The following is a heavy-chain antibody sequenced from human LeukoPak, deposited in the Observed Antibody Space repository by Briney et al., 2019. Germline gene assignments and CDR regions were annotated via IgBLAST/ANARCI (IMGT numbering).Heavy chain of an antibody. V-gene: IGHV4-39*01. J-gene: IGHJ4*02. D-gene: IGHD6-13*01. CDR1: GGSISSSSYY. Sequence: SETLSLTCTVSGGSISSSSYYWGWIRKPPGKGLEWIGSIYYSGSTYYNPSLKSRVTISVDTSKNQFSLKLSSVTAADTAVYYCARIYLQLVDYWGQGTLVTVSS. CDR3: ARIYLQLVDY. CDR2: IYYSGST.